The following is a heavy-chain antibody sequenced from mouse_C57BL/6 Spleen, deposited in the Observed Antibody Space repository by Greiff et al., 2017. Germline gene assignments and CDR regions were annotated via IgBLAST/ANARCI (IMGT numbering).Heavy chain of an antibody. CDR2: IHPNSGST. V-gene: IGHV1-64*01. CDR3: ARSPFITAVVTYWYFDV. Sequence: QVQLQQPGAELVKPGASVKLSCKASGYTFTSYWMHWVKQRPGQGLEWIGMIHPNSGSTNYNEKCKSKATLTVDESSSTAYMQLSSLTSEDSAVYYCARSPFITAVVTYWYFDVWGTGTTVTVSS. CDR1: GYTFTSYW. J-gene: IGHJ1*03. D-gene: IGHD1-1*01.